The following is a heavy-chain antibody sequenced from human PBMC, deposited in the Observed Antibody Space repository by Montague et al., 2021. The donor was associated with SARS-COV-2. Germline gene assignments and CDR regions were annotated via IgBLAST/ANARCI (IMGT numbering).Heavy chain of an antibody. CDR3: TSGREGNYNVMDV. V-gene: IGHV6-1*01. CDR1: GDSVSSNSAT. D-gene: IGHD1-1*01. CDR2: TYYRSKWYN. Sequence: CAISGDSVSSNSATWNWARQSPSRGLEWLGRTYYRSKWYNDYAVSVRGRVTINPDTSKNQFSLQLNSVTPEDTAIYYCTSGREGNYNVMDVWGQGTTATVSS. J-gene: IGHJ6*02.